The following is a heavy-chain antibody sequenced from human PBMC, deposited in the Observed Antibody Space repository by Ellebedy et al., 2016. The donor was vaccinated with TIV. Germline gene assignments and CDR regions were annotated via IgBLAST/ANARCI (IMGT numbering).Heavy chain of an antibody. J-gene: IGHJ5*02. CDR2: ISYDSRYK. D-gene: IGHD2-15*01. CDR3: ARAQGGGNWEAIS. CDR1: GFTFSTYA. Sequence: GGSLRLSCAASGFTFSTYAMHWVRQAPGKGLEWVAIISYDSRYKYYADSVKGLFTISRDNSKTTLFLQRNSLRAEDTAVYYCARAQGGGNWEAISWGQGTLVTVSS. V-gene: IGHV3-30*04.